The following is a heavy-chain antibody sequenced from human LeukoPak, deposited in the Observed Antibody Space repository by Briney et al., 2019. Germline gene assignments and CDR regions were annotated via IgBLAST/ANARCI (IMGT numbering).Heavy chain of an antibody. V-gene: IGHV4-34*01. CDR1: GGSFSGYY. CDR3: ARGLYYYDSSGYFIVPYYYYMDV. CDR2: INHSGST. D-gene: IGHD3-22*01. J-gene: IGHJ6*03. Sequence: SETLSLTCAVYGGSFSGYYWSWIRQPPGKGLEWIGEINHSGSTNYSPSLKSRVTISVDTSKNQFSLKLSSVTAADTAVYYCARGLYYYDSSGYFIVPYYYYMDVWGKGTTVTVSS.